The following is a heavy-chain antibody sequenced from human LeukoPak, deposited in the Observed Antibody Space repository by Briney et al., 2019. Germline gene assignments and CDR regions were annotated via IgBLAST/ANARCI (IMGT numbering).Heavy chain of an antibody. J-gene: IGHJ4*02. V-gene: IGHV3-23*01. Sequence: GGSLRLSCAASGFTFSSYAMSWVRQAPGKGLEWASGISVSGVSTYYADSVKGRFTISRDNSKNTLYLQMYSLRAEDTALYYCARGPYGDYVFDYWGQGTLVTVSS. D-gene: IGHD4-17*01. CDR1: GFTFSSYA. CDR2: ISVSGVST. CDR3: ARGPYGDYVFDY.